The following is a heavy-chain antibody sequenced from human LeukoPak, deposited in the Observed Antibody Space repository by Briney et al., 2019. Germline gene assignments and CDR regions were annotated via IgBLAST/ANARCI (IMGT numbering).Heavy chain of an antibody. J-gene: IGHJ5*02. CDR3: VGDDTGFDP. CDR1: GASISGYSC. Sequence: SETLSLTCAVSGASISGYSCWSWIRQPAGKGLEWIGRVFTSGSTNYNPSLKSRVTMSLDTSKNQFSLKLSSVTAADTAVYYCVGDDTGFDPWGQGTLVTVSS. CDR2: VFTSGST. V-gene: IGHV4-4*07.